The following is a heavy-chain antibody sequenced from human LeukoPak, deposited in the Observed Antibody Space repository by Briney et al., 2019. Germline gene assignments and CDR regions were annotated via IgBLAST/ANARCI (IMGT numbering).Heavy chain of an antibody. Sequence: GASVKVSCKASGYTFTSSYIHWVRQAPGQGLEWMGWINPNSGGTNYEQKFQGSVTMTRDTSISTAYMELSRLTSDDTAVYYCARMTTELDWFDPWGQGTLVTVSS. V-gene: IGHV1-2*02. D-gene: IGHD4-17*01. J-gene: IGHJ5*02. CDR3: ARMTTELDWFDP. CDR2: INPNSGGT. CDR1: GYTFTSSY.